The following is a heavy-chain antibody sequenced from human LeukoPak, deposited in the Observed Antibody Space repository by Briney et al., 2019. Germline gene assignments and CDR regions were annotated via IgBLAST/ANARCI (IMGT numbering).Heavy chain of an antibody. D-gene: IGHD6-19*01. CDR3: ARHEKSSGWYFDY. CDR1: GGSISSSSYY. CDR2: IYYSGST. J-gene: IGHJ4*02. Sequence: SETLSLTCTVSGGSISSSSYYWGWIRQPPGKGLEWIGSIYYSGSTYYNPSLKSRVTISVDTSKNQFSLKLSSVTAADTAVYYCARHEKSSGWYFDYWGQGTLVTVSS. V-gene: IGHV4-39*01.